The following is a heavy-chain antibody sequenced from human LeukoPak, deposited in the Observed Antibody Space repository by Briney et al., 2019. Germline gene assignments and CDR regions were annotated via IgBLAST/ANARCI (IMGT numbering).Heavy chain of an antibody. V-gene: IGHV1-46*01. Sequence: ASVKVSCKASGYTFTSYYMHWVRQAPGQGLEWMGIINPSGGSTNYAQKLQGRVTMTRDTSTSTVYMELSSLRSEDTAVSYCARGRCSGGTCFDFWGQGTPVTVSS. J-gene: IGHJ4*02. CDR3: ARGRCSGGTCFDF. CDR2: INPSGGST. D-gene: IGHD2-15*01. CDR1: GYTFTSYY.